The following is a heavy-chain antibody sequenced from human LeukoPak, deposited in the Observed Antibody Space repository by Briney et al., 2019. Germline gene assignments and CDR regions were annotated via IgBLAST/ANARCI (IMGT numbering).Heavy chain of an antibody. V-gene: IGHV3-69-1*01. CDR3: ARGIAVAPANYFDY. Sequence: PGGSLRLSCAASGFTFSAYNMNWVRRTPGKGLEWVSSISSSSYIYYADSVKGRFTISRDNAKNSLYLQMNSLRAEDTAVYYCARGIAVAPANYFDYWGQGTLVTVSS. D-gene: IGHD6-19*01. J-gene: IGHJ4*02. CDR2: ISSSSYI. CDR1: GFTFSAYN.